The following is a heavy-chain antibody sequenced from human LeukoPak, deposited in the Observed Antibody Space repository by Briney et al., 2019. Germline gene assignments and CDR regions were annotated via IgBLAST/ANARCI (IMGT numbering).Heavy chain of an antibody. CDR2: IYYSGGT. V-gene: IGHV4-59*08. CDR1: GDSISSYY. J-gene: IGHJ3*02. D-gene: IGHD5-24*01. CDR3: ARQGTISGPYDASDI. Sequence: SETLSLICTVSGDSISSYYWSWIRQPPGKGLEWIGYIYYSGGTDYNPSLKSRVTISVDTSKSQFSLKLKSVTAAATAVYYCARQGTISGPYDASDIWGQGTMVTVSP.